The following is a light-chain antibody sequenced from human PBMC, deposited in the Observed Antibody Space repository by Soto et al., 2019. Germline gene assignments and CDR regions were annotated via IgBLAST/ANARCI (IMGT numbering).Light chain of an antibody. CDR1: QSVSSSY. Sequence: ENVLTQSPGTLSLSPGERATLSGRASQSVSSSYLAWYQQKPGQAPSLLIYGASSRATGIPDRFSGSGSGTDFTLTISRLEPEDFAVYYCQQFVSSPPMFTFGQGTKLEIK. J-gene: IGKJ2*01. CDR3: QQFVSSPPMFT. CDR2: GAS. V-gene: IGKV3-20*01.